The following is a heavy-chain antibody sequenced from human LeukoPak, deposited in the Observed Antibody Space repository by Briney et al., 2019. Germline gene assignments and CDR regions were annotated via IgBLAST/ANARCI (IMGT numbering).Heavy chain of an antibody. D-gene: IGHD3-16*01. V-gene: IGHV4-39*07. CDR1: GGSISSSHYY. J-gene: IGHJ4*02. Sequence: SETLSLTCTVSGGSISSSHYYWGCIRQPPGKGLEWIASINDSGNTYYNPSLKSRATMSVDTSKNQFSLRLSSVTAADTAVYYCARYDFVARSLESWGQGALVAVSS. CDR3: ARYDFVARSLES. CDR2: INDSGNT.